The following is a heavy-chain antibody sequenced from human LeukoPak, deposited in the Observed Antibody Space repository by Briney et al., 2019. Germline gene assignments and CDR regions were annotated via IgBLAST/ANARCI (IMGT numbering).Heavy chain of an antibody. D-gene: IGHD1-26*01. CDR2: IYSGGST. CDR3: ARDLGGSYFSSAFDY. Sequence: GGSLRLSCAASGFTVSNSYMSWVRQAPGKGLEWVSVIYSGGSTDYADSVKGRFTISRDNSKNTLYLQMNSLRAEDTAVYYCARDLGGSYFSSAFDYWGQGTLVTVSS. V-gene: IGHV3-53*01. CDR1: GFTVSNSY. J-gene: IGHJ4*02.